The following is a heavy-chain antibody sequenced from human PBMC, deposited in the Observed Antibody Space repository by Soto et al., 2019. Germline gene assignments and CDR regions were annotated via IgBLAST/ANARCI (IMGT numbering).Heavy chain of an antibody. V-gene: IGHV3-21*01. CDR1: GFTFSSYS. CDR2: ISSSSSYI. J-gene: IGHJ6*02. CDR3: ASAPWGGDSYGMDV. Sequence: EVQLVESGGGLVKPGGSLRLSCAASGFTFSSYSMNWVRQAPGNGLEWVSSISSSSSYIYYADSVKGRFTISRDNAKNSLYLQMNSLRADDTAVYYCASAPWGGDSYGMDVWGQGTTVTVSS. D-gene: IGHD2-21*02.